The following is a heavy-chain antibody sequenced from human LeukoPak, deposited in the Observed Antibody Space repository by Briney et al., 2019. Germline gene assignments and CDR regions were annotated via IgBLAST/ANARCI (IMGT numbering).Heavy chain of an antibody. J-gene: IGHJ6*02. D-gene: IGHD6-19*01. Sequence: RRASVKVSCKVSGYTLTELSMHWVRQAPGKGLEWMGGFDPEDGETIYAQKFQGRVTMTRDTSTSTVYMELSSLRSEDTAVYYCARDARIAVAGCLDVWGQGTTVTVSS. CDR1: GYTLTELS. CDR3: ARDARIAVAGCLDV. V-gene: IGHV1-24*01. CDR2: FDPEDGET.